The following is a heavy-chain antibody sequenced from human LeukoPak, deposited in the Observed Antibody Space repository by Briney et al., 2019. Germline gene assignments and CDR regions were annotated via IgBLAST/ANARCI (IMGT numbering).Heavy chain of an antibody. J-gene: IGHJ4*02. D-gene: IGHD2-2*01. CDR3: AKGVGGLVPADLFDY. Sequence: PGGSLRLSCAASGFTFSSYAMSWVRQAPGKWLEWVSAISGSGGSTYYADSVKGRFTISRDNSKNTLYLQMNSLRAEDTAVYYCAKGVGGLVPADLFDYWGQGTLVTVSS. CDR1: GFTFSSYA. V-gene: IGHV3-23*01. CDR2: ISGSGGST.